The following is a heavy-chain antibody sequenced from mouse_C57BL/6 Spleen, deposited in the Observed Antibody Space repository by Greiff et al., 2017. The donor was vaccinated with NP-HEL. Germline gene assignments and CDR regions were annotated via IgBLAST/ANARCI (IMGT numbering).Heavy chain of an antibody. CDR3: ARGGTSSSWYFEV. CDR2: IYPGSGST. V-gene: IGHV1-55*01. Sequence: QVQLQQPGAELVKPGASVQMSCKASGYTFTSYWITWVKQRPGQGLEWIGDIYPGSGSTNYNEKFKSKATLTVDTSSSTAYMQLSSLTSEDSAVYYCARGGTSSSWYFEVWGTGTTVTVSS. D-gene: IGHD1-1*01. CDR1: GYTFTSYW. J-gene: IGHJ1*03.